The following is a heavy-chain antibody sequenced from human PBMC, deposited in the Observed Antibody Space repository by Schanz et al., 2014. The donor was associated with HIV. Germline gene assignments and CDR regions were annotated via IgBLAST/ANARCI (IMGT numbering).Heavy chain of an antibody. J-gene: IGHJ2*01. CDR2: ISWNSGSI. Sequence: EVQLVESGGGLVQPGRSLRLSCAASGFTFDDYAMHWVRQAPGKGLEWVSGISWNSGSIDYADSVKGRFTISRDNAKNSLYLQMNSLRAEDTALYYCAKAGSTVVNLYFDLWGRGTLVTVSS. D-gene: IGHD3-22*01. CDR3: AKAGSTVVNLYFDL. CDR1: GFTFDDYA. V-gene: IGHV3-9*01.